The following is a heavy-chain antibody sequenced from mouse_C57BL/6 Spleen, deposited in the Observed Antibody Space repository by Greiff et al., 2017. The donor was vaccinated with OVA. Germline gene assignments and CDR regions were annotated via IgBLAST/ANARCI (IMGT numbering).Heavy chain of an antibody. D-gene: IGHD1-1*01. CDR2: IDPSDSYT. V-gene: IGHV1-69*01. CDR3: ARGGRGSYDAMDD. CDR1: GYTFTSYW. J-gene: IGHJ4*01. Sequence: VQLQQPGAELVMPGASVKLSCKASGYTFTSYWMHWVKQRPGQGLEWIGEIDPSDSYTNYNQKFKGKSTLTVDKSSSTAYMQLSSLTSEDSAVYYCARGGRGSYDAMDDWGQGTSVTVSS.